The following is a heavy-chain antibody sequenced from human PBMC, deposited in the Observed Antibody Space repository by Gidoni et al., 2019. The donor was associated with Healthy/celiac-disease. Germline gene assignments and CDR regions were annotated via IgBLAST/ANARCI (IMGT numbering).Heavy chain of an antibody. Sequence: EVQLLESGGGLVQPGGSLSLSCAAPGFTFSSSAMSWVRQAPGKGLEWVSAISGSGGSTYYADSVKGRFTISRDNSKNTLYLQMNSLRAEDTAVYYCAKALSYELWYWGQGTLVTVSS. CDR1: GFTFSSSA. CDR3: AKALSYELWY. V-gene: IGHV3-23*01. CDR2: ISGSGGST. J-gene: IGHJ4*02. D-gene: IGHD2-21*01.